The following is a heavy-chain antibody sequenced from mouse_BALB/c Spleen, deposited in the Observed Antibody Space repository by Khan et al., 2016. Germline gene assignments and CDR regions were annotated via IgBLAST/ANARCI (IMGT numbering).Heavy chain of an antibody. Sequence: QVQLQQSGAELARPGASVKLSCKASGYTFTSYWMQWVTQRPGQGLEWIGAIYPGDGDTRYTQKFKGKATLTADKSSSTAYMQLSSLASEDSAIYYCASYYGSSYDYFDYWGQGTTLTVSS. CDR3: ASYYGSSYDYFDY. CDR2: IYPGDGDT. J-gene: IGHJ2*01. CDR1: GYTFTSYW. D-gene: IGHD1-1*01. V-gene: IGHV1-87*01.